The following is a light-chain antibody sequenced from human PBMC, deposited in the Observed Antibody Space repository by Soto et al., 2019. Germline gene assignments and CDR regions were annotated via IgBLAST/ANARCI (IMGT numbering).Light chain of an antibody. CDR1: SSNIGSNT. CDR2: SNN. CDR3: AAWDDSLNGVV. Sequence: QSVLTQPPSASGTPGQRVTISCSGSSSNIGSNTVNWYQQLPGTAPKLLIYSNNQRPSGVPDRFSGSKSGTSASLAISGLXXXDEXDYYCAAWDDSLNGVVFGGGTKLTVL. J-gene: IGLJ2*01. V-gene: IGLV1-44*01.